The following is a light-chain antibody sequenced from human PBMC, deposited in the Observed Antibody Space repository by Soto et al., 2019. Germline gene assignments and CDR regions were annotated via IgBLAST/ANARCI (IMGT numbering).Light chain of an antibody. V-gene: IGKV3-11*01. CDR1: QSFRGL. J-gene: IGKJ5*01. Sequence: EVVLTQSPVTLSLSPGERATLSFRASQSFRGLLAWYQQKPGQAPRLLIYGASTRATGISARFSGSGSGTDFSLTISRLEPEDFAVYYCQQRSNWPHFGQGTRLEIK. CDR2: GAS. CDR3: QQRSNWPH.